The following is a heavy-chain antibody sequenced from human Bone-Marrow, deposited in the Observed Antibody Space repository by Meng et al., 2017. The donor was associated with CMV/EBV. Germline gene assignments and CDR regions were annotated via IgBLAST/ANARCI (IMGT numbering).Heavy chain of an antibody. CDR3: ARFKGSSATRNY. CDR1: GFTFSSYW. V-gene: IGHV3-74*01. J-gene: IGHJ4*02. Sequence: GGSLRLSCAASGFTFSSYWMHWARQAPGKGQVWVSGINSAGSTTDYADSVKGRFTISRDNAKNSLYLQMNSLRAEDTAVYYCARFKGSSATRNYWGQGTLVTVSS. CDR2: INSAGSTT. D-gene: IGHD6-6*01.